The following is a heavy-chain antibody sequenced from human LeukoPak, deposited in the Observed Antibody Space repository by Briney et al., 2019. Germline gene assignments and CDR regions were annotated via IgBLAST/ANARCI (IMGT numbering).Heavy chain of an antibody. J-gene: IGHJ3*02. V-gene: IGHV7-4-1*02. CDR2: INTNTENP. D-gene: IGHD6-13*01. Sequence: ASVKVSCKASGYTFTSNAMNWVRQAPGQGLEWMGWINTNTENPTYAQGFTGRFVFSLDTSVSTAYLQISSLKAEDTAVYYCAVISSSWYTIEVPDAFDIWGQGTMVTVSS. CDR3: AVISSSWYTIEVPDAFDI. CDR1: GYTFTSNA.